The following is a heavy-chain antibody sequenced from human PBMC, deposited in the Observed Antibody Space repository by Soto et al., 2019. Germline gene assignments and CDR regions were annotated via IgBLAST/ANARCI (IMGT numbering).Heavy chain of an antibody. CDR3: ARQQEAEYNWNDPGWFDP. CDR2: IYYSGST. J-gene: IGHJ5*02. D-gene: IGHD1-20*01. V-gene: IGHV4-39*01. Sequence: QLQLQESGPGLVKPSETLSLTCTVSGGSISSSSYYWGWIRQPPGKGLEWIGSIYYSGSTYYNPSLKSRVTITVDTSKNQFSLKLSAVTAADTAVYYCARQQEAEYNWNDPGWFDPWGQGTLVTVSS. CDR1: GGSISSSSYY.